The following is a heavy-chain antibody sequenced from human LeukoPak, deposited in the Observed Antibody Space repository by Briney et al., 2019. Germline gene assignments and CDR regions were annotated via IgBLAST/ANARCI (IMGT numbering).Heavy chain of an antibody. CDR1: GGSISSSSYY. V-gene: IGHV4-39*07. CDR3: ARRVVRGVIIRDYNWFDP. J-gene: IGHJ5*02. Sequence: SETLSLTCTVSGGSISSSSYYWGWIRQPPGKGLEWIGEINHSGSTNYNPSLKSRVTISVDTSKNRFSLKLSSVTAADTAVYYCARRVVRGVIIRDYNWFDPWGQGTLVTVSS. D-gene: IGHD3-10*01. CDR2: INHSGST.